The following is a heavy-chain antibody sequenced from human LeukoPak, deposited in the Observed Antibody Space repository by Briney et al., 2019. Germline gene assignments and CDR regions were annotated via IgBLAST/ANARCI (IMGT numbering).Heavy chain of an antibody. V-gene: IGHV1-2*02. Sequence: ASVKVSCKASGYTFTGYYMHWVRQAPGQGLEWMGWINPNSGGTNYAQKFQGRVTMTRDTSISTAYMELSRLRSDDTAVYYCARVEIVMEEGFDYWGQGTLVTVSS. CDR1: GYTFTGYY. J-gene: IGHJ4*02. CDR2: INPNSGGT. D-gene: IGHD2/OR15-2a*01. CDR3: ARVEIVMEEGFDY.